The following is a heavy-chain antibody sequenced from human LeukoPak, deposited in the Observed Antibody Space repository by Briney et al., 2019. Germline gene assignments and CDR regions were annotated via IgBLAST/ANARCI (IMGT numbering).Heavy chain of an antibody. CDR3: ARIGDYYDSSGYYGAFDI. J-gene: IGHJ3*02. V-gene: IGHV2-70*01. CDR2: INWDADK. CDR1: GFALSTSGMC. Sequence: SGPALVKPTQTLTLACTFSGFALSTSGMCVTWIRQPPGKAMEWLALINWDADKYYSTSRKSRLTTSQDTSRHQVVLTMTNMDPVDTATYYCARIGDYYDSSGYYGAFDIWGQGTMVTVSS. D-gene: IGHD3-22*01.